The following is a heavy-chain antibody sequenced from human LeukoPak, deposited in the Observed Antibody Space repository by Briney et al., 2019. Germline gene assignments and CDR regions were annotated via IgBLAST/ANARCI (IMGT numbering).Heavy chain of an antibody. CDR1: GGSISSGSYY. CDR3: ARDRDRGYMDV. V-gene: IGHV4-61*02. J-gene: IGHJ6*03. CDR2: IYTSGST. Sequence: SETLSLTCTVSGGSISSGSYYWSWIRQPAGKGLEWIGRIYTSGSTNYNPSLKSRVTISVDTSKNQFSLKLSSVTAADTAAYYCARDRDRGYMDVWGKGTTVTISS. D-gene: IGHD3-10*01.